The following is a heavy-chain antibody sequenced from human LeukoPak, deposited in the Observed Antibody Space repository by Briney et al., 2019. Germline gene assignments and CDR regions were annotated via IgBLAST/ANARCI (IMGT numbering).Heavy chain of an antibody. CDR2: ISFDGTNK. CDR1: GVTLSNYA. D-gene: IGHD4-17*01. Sequence: GGSLRLSCTASGVTLSNYAMHWVRRPPARGLEWVAVISFDGTNKYYGDSVEGRFSVSRDNSKNTLYLQMNSLRPDDTAMYYCATDYGDYEPIDYWGQGTLVAVSS. J-gene: IGHJ4*02. CDR3: ATDYGDYEPIDY. V-gene: IGHV3-30*04.